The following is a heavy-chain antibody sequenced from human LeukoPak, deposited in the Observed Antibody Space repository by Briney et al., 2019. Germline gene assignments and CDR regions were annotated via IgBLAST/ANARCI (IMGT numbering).Heavy chain of an antibody. V-gene: IGHV1-2*06. CDR3: SRDHGATGTTGFDP. CDR1: GDSFSGYF. J-gene: IGHJ5*02. Sequence: ASVKVSCKASGDSFSGYFMHWVRQAPGQGLEWMGRITPDSGDTKYPQKFQGRVTLTRDTSIKTASMELSGLRSDDTAIYYCSRDHGATGTTGFDPWGQGTLVIVSS. CDR2: ITPDSGDT. D-gene: IGHD1-1*01.